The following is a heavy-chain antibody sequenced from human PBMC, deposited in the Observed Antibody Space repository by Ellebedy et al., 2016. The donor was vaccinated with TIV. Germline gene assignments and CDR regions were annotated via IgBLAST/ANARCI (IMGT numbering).Heavy chain of an antibody. D-gene: IGHD6-19*01. CDR1: GYTFTANY. CDR2: INPDSGVT. J-gene: IGHJ6*02. Sequence: ASVKVSCKASGYTFTANYVHWVRQAPGQGLEWMGWINPDSGVTNFAQKFQGRVTITRDTSVNTAYMELSRLEFDDTAVYYCARVRRGSSGMDVWGQGTTVTVS. CDR3: ARVRRGSSGMDV. V-gene: IGHV1-2*02.